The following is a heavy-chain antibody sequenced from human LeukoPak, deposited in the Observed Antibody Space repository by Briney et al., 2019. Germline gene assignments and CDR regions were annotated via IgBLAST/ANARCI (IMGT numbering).Heavy chain of an antibody. Sequence: SETLSLTCTVSGGSISSSSYYWGWIRQPPGKGLEWIGSIYYSGSTYYNPSLKSRVTISVDTSKNQFSLKLSSVTAADTAVYYCARHLRWVTMAHFDYWGQGTLVTVSS. CDR3: ARHLRWVTMAHFDY. D-gene: IGHD3-10*01. CDR1: GGSISSSSYY. V-gene: IGHV4-39*01. J-gene: IGHJ4*02. CDR2: IYYSGST.